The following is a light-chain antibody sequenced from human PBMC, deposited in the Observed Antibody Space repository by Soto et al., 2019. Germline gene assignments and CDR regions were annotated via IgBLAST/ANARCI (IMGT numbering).Light chain of an antibody. Sequence: IQLTQSPSSLSASVGDRVTITCRASQGISSYLAWYQQKPGKAPKLLIYAASTLQTGVPSRFTGSGSGRKFTLTISGLQFGDFATYFCQQLSHYPYTFGQGTKLEI. CDR1: QGISSY. CDR3: QQLSHYPYT. CDR2: AAS. V-gene: IGKV1-9*01. J-gene: IGKJ2*01.